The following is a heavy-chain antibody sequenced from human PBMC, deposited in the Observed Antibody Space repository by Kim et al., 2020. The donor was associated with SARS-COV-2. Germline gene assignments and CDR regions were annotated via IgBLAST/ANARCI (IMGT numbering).Heavy chain of an antibody. Sequence: NYAQKSQGRVTITADKSTSTAYMELSSLRSEDTAVYYCAREYYYYYYMDVWGKGTTVTVSS. J-gene: IGHJ6*03. V-gene: IGHV1-69*04. CDR3: AREYYYYYYMDV.